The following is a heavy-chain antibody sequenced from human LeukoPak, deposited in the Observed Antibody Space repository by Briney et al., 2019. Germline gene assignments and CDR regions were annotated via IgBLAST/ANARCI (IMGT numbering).Heavy chain of an antibody. V-gene: IGHV3-7*01. D-gene: IGHD7-27*01. CDR1: GFSFSSWS. J-gene: IGHJ4*02. Sequence: GGSLRLSCAASGFSFSSWSMSWVRQAPGKRLEWVANMKEDGSEIYYVDSAQGRFTIFRDNAKSSVYLQMNSLRGEDTAVYYCARENWGRFDYWGQGTLVTVSS. CDR3: ARENWGRFDY. CDR2: MKEDGSEI.